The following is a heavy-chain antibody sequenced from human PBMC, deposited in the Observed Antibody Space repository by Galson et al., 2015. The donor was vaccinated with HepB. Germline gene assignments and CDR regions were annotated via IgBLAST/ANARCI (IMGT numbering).Heavy chain of an antibody. CDR3: ATVEMATGLDY. V-gene: IGHV3-30*03. CDR1: GFTFGGYG. D-gene: IGHD5-24*01. CDR2: VSYDGSNK. J-gene: IGHJ4*02. Sequence: SLRLSCAASGFTFGGYGMHWVRQAPGKGLEWVAFVSYDGSNKFYGDSVKGRFTISRDNSKNTLYLQMNSLRAEDTAVYYCATVEMATGLDYWGQGTLVTVSS.